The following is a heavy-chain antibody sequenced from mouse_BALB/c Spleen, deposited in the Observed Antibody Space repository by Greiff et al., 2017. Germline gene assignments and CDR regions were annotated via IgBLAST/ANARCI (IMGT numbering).Heavy chain of an antibody. D-gene: IGHD1-1*01. V-gene: IGHV5-6-4*01. CDR1: GFTFSSYT. CDR2: ISSGGSYT. Sequence: EVQLQESGGGLVKPGGSLKLSCAASGFTFSSYTMSWVRQTPEKRLEWVATISSGGSYTYYPDSVKGRFTISRDNAKNTLYLQMSSLKSEDTAMYYCTRDYGSSSHYYAMDYWGQGTSVTVSS. CDR3: TRDYGSSSHYYAMDY. J-gene: IGHJ4*01.